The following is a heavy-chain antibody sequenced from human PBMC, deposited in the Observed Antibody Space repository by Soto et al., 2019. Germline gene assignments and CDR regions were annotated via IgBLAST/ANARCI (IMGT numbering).Heavy chain of an antibody. V-gene: IGHV4-31*03. Sequence: QVQLQESGPGLVKPSQTLSLTCTVSGGSISSGGYYWSWIRQHPGKGLEWIGYIYYSGSTYYNPYLKRRVTISVDTSKNQFSLKLSSVTAADTAVYYCARDRSGSSVFYYYYMDVWGKGTTVTVSS. J-gene: IGHJ6*03. CDR3: ARDRSGSSVFYYYYMDV. CDR1: GGSISSGGYY. D-gene: IGHD6-6*01. CDR2: IYYSGST.